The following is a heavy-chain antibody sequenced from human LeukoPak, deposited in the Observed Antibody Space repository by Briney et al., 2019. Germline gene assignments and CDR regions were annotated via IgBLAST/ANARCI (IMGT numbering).Heavy chain of an antibody. V-gene: IGHV4-59*01. J-gene: IGHJ6*02. Sequence: PSETLSLTCTVSGGSISSYYWSWIRQPPGKGLEWIGYIYYSGSTNYNPSLKSRVTISVDTSKNQFSLKLSSETAADTAVYYCARAYYYYYGMDVWGQGTTVTVSS. CDR1: GGSISSYY. CDR3: ARAYYYYYGMDV. CDR2: IYYSGST.